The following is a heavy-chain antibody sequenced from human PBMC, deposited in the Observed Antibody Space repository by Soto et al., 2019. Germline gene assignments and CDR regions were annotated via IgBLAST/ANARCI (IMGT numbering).Heavy chain of an antibody. V-gene: IGHV3-9*02. CDR3: VKDMKWGGMTTIHYFDS. Sequence: EVQLVESGGGLVQPGRSLRLSCVASGFIADDYAMHWVRQAPGKGLVWVSGISSNSATINYADSVKGRFTISRDNAKNSLFLQMNSLRPEDTAFYYCVKDMKWGGMTTIHYFDSWGQGTLVTVSS. J-gene: IGHJ4*02. CDR2: ISSNSATI. CDR1: GFIADDYA. D-gene: IGHD4-17*01.